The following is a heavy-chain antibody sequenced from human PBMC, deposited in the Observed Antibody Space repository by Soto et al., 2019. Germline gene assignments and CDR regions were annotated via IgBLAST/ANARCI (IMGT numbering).Heavy chain of an antibody. CDR2: IDPYDTGI. CDR3: TSDTFGARDS. V-gene: IGHV3-74*01. Sequence: GGSLRLSCAASGFAFSSEWMHWVRQAPGKGLVWVSRIDPYDTGITYADSVKGRFTISRDNAKNTLYLQMNSLRAEDTAVYSCTSDTFGARDSWGQGTLVTVSS. J-gene: IGHJ4*02. D-gene: IGHD2-15*01. CDR1: GFAFSSEW.